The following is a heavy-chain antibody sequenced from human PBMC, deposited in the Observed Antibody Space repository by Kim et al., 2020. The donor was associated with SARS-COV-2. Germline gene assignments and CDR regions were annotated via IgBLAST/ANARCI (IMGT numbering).Heavy chain of an antibody. Sequence: SETLSLTCTVSGGSISSSSYYWGWIRQPPGKGLEWIGSIYYSGSTYYNPSLKSRVTISVDTSKNQFSLKLSSVTAADTAVYYCARLGDTAIPFFDYWGQGTLVTVSS. CDR2: IYYSGST. CDR1: GGSISSSSYY. J-gene: IGHJ4*02. D-gene: IGHD5-18*01. CDR3: ARLGDTAIPFFDY. V-gene: IGHV4-39*01.